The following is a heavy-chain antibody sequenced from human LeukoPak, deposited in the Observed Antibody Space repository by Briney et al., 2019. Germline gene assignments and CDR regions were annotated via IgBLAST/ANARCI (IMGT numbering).Heavy chain of an antibody. CDR3: AKLSSEGYFDY. CDR2: INWIGGST. V-gene: IGHV3-20*04. CDR1: GFTFGDYG. J-gene: IGHJ4*02. D-gene: IGHD2-15*01. Sequence: PGGSLRLSCAASGFTFGDYGMSWVRQAPGKGLEWVSGINWIGGSTDYADSVKGRFTISRDNAKSSLYLQMNSLRAEDMALYYCAKLSSEGYFDYWGQGTLVTVSS.